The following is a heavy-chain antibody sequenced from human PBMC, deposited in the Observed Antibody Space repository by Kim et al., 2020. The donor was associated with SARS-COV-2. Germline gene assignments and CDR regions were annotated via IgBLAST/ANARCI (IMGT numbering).Heavy chain of an antibody. Sequence: RFTISRDNSKNTLYLQMNSLRAEDTAVYYCAKSHPTPNYTPLFYYYGMDVWGQGTTVTVSS. J-gene: IGHJ6*02. D-gene: IGHD4-4*01. CDR3: AKSHPTPNYTPLFYYYGMDV. V-gene: IGHV3-30*02.